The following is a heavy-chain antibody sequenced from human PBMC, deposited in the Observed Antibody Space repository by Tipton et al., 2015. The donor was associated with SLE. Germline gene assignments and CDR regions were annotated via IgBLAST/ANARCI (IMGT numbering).Heavy chain of an antibody. Sequence: SLRLSCAASGFTFSTSAMHWVHQAPGKGLEWVSFIRFDGNVKQYADSVRGRFTISRDNSKNTLSLQMDSLRPEDTSIYYCASILGNTNPSDFWGQGTLVTVSS. CDR2: IRFDGNVK. CDR3: ASILGNTNPSDF. CDR1: GFTFSTSA. V-gene: IGHV3-30*02. J-gene: IGHJ4*02. D-gene: IGHD2-8*01.